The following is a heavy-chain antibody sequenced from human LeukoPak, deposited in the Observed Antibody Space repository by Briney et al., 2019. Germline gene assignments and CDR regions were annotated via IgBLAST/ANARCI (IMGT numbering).Heavy chain of an antibody. J-gene: IGHJ4*02. D-gene: IGHD3-9*01. V-gene: IGHV4-59*08. CDR2: IYYTGST. CDR1: GASMSDYY. CDR3: VRRVRYFGQNDY. Sequence: SETLSLTCTVSGASMSDYYWSWIRQPPGKGLEWIGYIYYTGSTNYNPSLKSRVTMSVDTSKNQISLKLSSVTAADSAVYYCVRRVRYFGQNDYWGQGTLVTVSS.